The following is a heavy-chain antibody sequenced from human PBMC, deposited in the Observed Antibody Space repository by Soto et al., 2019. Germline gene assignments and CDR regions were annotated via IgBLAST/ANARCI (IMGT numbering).Heavy chain of an antibody. V-gene: IGHV3-73*02. D-gene: IGHD5-12*01. Sequence: EVQLVESGGGLVQPGGSLKLSCAASGFTFSGSAMHWVRQASGKGLEWVGRFRSKANSYATAYAASVKGRFTISRDDSKNTAYLQMNSLKTEDTAVYYCTRAPGYSGYDDFDYWGQGTLVTVSS. CDR1: GFTFSGSA. CDR2: FRSKANSYAT. J-gene: IGHJ4*02. CDR3: TRAPGYSGYDDFDY.